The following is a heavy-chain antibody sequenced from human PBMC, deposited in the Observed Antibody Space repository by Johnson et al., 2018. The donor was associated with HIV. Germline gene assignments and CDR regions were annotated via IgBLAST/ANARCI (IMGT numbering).Heavy chain of an antibody. CDR2: IKQDGSEK. CDR1: GFTFSSYD. Sequence: VQLVESGGGLVQPGGSLRLSCAASGFTFSSYDMHWVRQATGKGLEWVANIKQDGSEKYYVDSVKGRFTISRDNAKNSLYLQMNSLRAEDTAVYYCARAHYDSSGYLLKGGAFDIWGQGTMVTVSS. J-gene: IGHJ3*02. D-gene: IGHD3-22*01. V-gene: IGHV3-7*02. CDR3: ARAHYDSSGYLLKGGAFDI.